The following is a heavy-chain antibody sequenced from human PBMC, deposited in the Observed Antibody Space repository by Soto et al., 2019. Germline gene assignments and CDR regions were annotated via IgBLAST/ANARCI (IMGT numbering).Heavy chain of an antibody. CDR1: GFTFSHYA. D-gene: IGHD3-3*01. Sequence: GGSLRLSCTASGFTFSHYALHWLRQTPGKGLEWVAYISYHGNTEKYADSVKGRFTISRDNSKNTLYLQMNSLRAEDTAVYYCAKGYDFYYYGMDVWGQGTTVTVSS. V-gene: IGHV3-30*04. CDR3: AKGYDFYYYGMDV. J-gene: IGHJ6*02. CDR2: ISYHGNTE.